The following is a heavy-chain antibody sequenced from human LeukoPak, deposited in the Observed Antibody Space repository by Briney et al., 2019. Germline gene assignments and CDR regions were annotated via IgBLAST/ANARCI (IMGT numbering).Heavy chain of an antibody. CDR1: GFTFNRYG. CDR3: VRGVGVSRFNYLDP. D-gene: IGHD1-7*01. Sequence: GGSLRLSCAASGFTFNRYGMYWVRQAPGKGLEWVAGISYDEMYQYYGDSVKGRFTISRDNSKNTLYLHMNSLRDDDTAVYYCVRGVGVSRFNYLDPWGQGTLVIVSS. CDR2: ISYDEMYQ. J-gene: IGHJ5*02. V-gene: IGHV3-30*03.